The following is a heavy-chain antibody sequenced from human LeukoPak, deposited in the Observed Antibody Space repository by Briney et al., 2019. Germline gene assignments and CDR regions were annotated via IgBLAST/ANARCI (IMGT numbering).Heavy chain of an antibody. CDR1: GGSISSGSYY. Sequence: SETLSLTCTVSGGSISSGSYYWTWIRQPAGKGLEWIGRIYSSGSTNYNPSLKSRVTISEDTSKNQFSLKLSSVTAADTAVYYCARGQYSSGWYFVFWGQGTLVTVSS. CDR2: IYSSGST. D-gene: IGHD6-19*01. V-gene: IGHV4-61*02. J-gene: IGHJ4*02. CDR3: ARGQYSSGWYFVF.